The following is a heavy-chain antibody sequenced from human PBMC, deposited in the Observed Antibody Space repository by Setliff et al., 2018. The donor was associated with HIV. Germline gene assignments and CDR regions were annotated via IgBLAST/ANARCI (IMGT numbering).Heavy chain of an antibody. D-gene: IGHD5-18*01. CDR3: ARGQGRFSFGAQLGYYFDY. V-gene: IGHV4-59*01. CDR1: GGSISTYY. CDR2: IYYSGST. J-gene: IGHJ4*03. Sequence: PSETLSLTCTVSGGSISTYYWSRIRQPPGKGLEWMGNIYYSGSTNYNPSLKSRVTISVDTSKNQFSLKLSSVTAADTAVYYCARGQGRFSFGAQLGYYFDYWGKGTTVTVSS.